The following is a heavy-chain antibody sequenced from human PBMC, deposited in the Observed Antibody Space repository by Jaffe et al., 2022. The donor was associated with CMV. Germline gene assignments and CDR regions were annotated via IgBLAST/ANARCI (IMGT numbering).Heavy chain of an antibody. Sequence: EVQLVESGGGLVKPGGSLRLSCAASGFTFSNAWMSWVRQAPGKGLEWVGRIKSKTDGGTTDYAAPVKGRFTISRDDSKNTLYLQMNSLKTEDTAVYYCTTYYSSSWPEYFQHWGQGTLVTVSS. V-gene: IGHV3-15*01. CDR1: GFTFSNAW. D-gene: IGHD6-13*01. CDR2: IKSKTDGGTT. J-gene: IGHJ1*01. CDR3: TTYYSSSWPEYFQH.